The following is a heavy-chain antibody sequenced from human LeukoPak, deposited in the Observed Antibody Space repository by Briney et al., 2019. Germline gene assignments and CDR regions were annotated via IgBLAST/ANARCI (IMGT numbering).Heavy chain of an antibody. Sequence: GGSLRVSCAASGFTFSSFSMNWVRQAPGKGLEWVSSISSSSNYIYYADSVRGRFTISRANAKNSLSLQMNSLRVEDTAVYYCARDLDGDYGWHFDLWGRGTLVTVSS. CDR1: GFTFSSFS. V-gene: IGHV3-21*01. D-gene: IGHD4-17*01. CDR2: ISSSSNYI. CDR3: ARDLDGDYGWHFDL. J-gene: IGHJ2*01.